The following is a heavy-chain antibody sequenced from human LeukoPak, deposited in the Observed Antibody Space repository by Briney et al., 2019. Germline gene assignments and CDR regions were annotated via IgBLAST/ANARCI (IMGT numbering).Heavy chain of an antibody. CDR1: GSIFTSYW. V-gene: IGHV5-51*01. J-gene: IGHJ4*02. CDR3: ARHLNPDYSSYFDY. CDR2: IYPGDSDN. D-gene: IGHD4-11*01. Sequence: GASLKISCKCSGSIFTSYWIGWVRPLPGEGLEWMGIIYPGDSDNRYSPSFQGQVTISADKSISTAYLQWSSLKASDTAMYYCARHLNPDYSSYFDYWGQGTLVTVSS.